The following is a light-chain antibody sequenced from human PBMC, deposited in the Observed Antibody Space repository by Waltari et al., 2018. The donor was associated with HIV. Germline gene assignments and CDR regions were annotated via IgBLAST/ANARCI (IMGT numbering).Light chain of an antibody. Sequence: QSVLTQPPSASGTPGQRVTISCSGRNSNIGSNTVNWYQQLPGTAPKLLIYGNTQRPSGVPDLFSGSKSGTSASLAISGLQSEDEADYYCAAWDDSLNGEVVFGGGTKLTVL. CDR1: NSNIGSNT. J-gene: IGLJ2*01. V-gene: IGLV1-44*01. CDR3: AAWDDSLNGEVV. CDR2: GNT.